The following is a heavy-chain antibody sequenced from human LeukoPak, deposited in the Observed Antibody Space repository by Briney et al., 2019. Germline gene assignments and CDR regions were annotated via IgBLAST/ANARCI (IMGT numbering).Heavy chain of an antibody. CDR3: ARPWEITMSERSYNWFDS. V-gene: IGHV1-2*02. CDR2: INPNSGGT. CDR1: GYTFTAYY. D-gene: IGHD1-26*01. Sequence: ASVKVSCKASGYTFTAYYIHWVRQAPGQGLEWMAWINPNSGGTNYAQKFQGRVTMTRDTSISTAYMELSRLRSDDSAVYYCARPWEITMSERSYNWFDSWGQGTLVTVSS. J-gene: IGHJ5*01.